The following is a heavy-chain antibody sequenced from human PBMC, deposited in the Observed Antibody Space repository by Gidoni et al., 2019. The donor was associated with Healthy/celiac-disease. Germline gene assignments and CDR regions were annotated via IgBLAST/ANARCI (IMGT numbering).Heavy chain of an antibody. J-gene: IGHJ4*02. Sequence: EVQLLESGGGLVQPGGSLRLPRAASGCTFSSYAMSGVRETPGKGMGWVSAISGSGGSTYYADSVKGRFTISRDNSKNTLYLQMNSLRAEDTAVYYCAKVEIAVEYYFDYWGQGTLVTVSS. D-gene: IGHD6-19*01. V-gene: IGHV3-23*01. CDR3: AKVEIAVEYYFDY. CDR1: GCTFSSYA. CDR2: ISGSGGST.